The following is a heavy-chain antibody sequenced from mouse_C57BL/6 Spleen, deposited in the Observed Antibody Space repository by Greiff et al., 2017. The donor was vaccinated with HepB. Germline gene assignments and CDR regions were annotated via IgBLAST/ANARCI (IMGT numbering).Heavy chain of an antibody. V-gene: IGHV1-22*01. D-gene: IGHD3-2*02. Sequence: VQLQQSGPELVKPGASVKMSCKASGYTFTDYNMHWVKQSHGKSLEWIGYINPNNGGTSYNQKFKGKATLTVNKSSSTAYMELRSLTSEDSAVYYCARVPHGQRRLQGLFDYWGQGTTLTVSS. CDR3: ARVPHGQRRLQGLFDY. CDR1: GYTFTDYN. CDR2: INPNNGGT. J-gene: IGHJ2*01.